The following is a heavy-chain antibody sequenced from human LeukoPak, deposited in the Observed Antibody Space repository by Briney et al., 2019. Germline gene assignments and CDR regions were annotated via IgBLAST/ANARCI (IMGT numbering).Heavy chain of an antibody. J-gene: IGHJ4*02. CDR2: IYHSGST. V-gene: IGHV4-4*02. CDR1: GFTFGDYA. CDR3: AREDTGDFDY. D-gene: IGHD7-27*01. Sequence: GSLRLSCAASGFTFGDYAVAWVRQPPGKGLEWIGEIYHSGSTNYNPSLESRVTISVDTSKNQFSLNLSSVTAADTAVYYCAREDTGDFDYWGQGTLVTVSS.